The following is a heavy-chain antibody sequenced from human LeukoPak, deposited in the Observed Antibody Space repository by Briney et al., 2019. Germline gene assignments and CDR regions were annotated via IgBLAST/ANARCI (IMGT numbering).Heavy chain of an antibody. V-gene: IGHV4-59*01. Sequence: SETLSLTCTVSGCSISSYYWSWIRQSPGKGLEWIGYIYDSGSTNYNPSLKSRVTISVDTSRSQFSLKLSSVTAADTAVYYCAREDYNILTGSGENWFDPWGQGTLVTVSS. CDR2: IYDSGST. D-gene: IGHD3-9*01. J-gene: IGHJ5*02. CDR1: GCSISSYY. CDR3: AREDYNILTGSGENWFDP.